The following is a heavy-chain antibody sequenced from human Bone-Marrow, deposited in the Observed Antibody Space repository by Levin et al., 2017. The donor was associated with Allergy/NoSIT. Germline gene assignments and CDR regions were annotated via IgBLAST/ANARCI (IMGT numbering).Heavy chain of an antibody. CDR2: IWYDGSEK. V-gene: IGHV3-33*01. CDR3: ARENVDPTQHDLDY. J-gene: IGHJ4*02. Sequence: PGGSLRLSCAASGFTFSDYGMHWVRQAPGKGLEWVAVIWYDGSEKYYADSVKGRFTISRDNSKNTLYLQMNSLRAEDTAVYYCARENVDPTQHDLDYWGQGTLVTVSS. CDR1: GFTFSDYG. D-gene: IGHD5-12*01.